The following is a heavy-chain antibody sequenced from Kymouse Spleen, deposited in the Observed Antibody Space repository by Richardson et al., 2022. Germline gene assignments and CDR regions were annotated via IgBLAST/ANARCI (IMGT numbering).Heavy chain of an antibody. V-gene: IGHV4-34*01. CDR3: ARGEDYYGSGSYYY. CDR1: GGSFSGYY. Sequence: QVQLQQWGAGLLKPSETLSLTCAVYGGSFSGYYWSWIRQPPGKGLEWIGEINHSGSTNYNPSLKSRVTISVDTSKNQFSLKLSSVTAADTAVYYCARGEDYYGSGSYYYWGQGTLVTVSS. CDR2: INHSGST. D-gene: IGHD3-10*01. J-gene: IGHJ4*02.